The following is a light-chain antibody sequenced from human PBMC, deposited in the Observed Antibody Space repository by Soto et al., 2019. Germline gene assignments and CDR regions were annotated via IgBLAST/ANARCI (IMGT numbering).Light chain of an antibody. V-gene: IGLV2-14*01. CDR2: QVT. J-gene: IGLJ1*01. CDR3: SSYTDSRNYV. CDR1: ISDLAIYNY. Sequence: QSALTKPSSLSGSPGQSITISCTGTISDLAIYNYVSWYQQQPGKAPKLMIYQVTNRPSGVSNRFSGSRSGNTASLTISGLQAEDEADYYCSSYTDSRNYVFGTGTKVTVL.